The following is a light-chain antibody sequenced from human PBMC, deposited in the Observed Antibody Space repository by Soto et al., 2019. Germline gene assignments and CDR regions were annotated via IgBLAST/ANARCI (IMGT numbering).Light chain of an antibody. Sequence: DIVMTQSPDSLAVSLGERATINCKYSQSVLYGSNDENYVAWYQQKPGQPPKLLIYWASTRESGVPDRFSGSGSGTDFTLTISSLQAEDVAVYYCQQYYSTPYTFGQGTKLEIK. J-gene: IGKJ2*01. V-gene: IGKV4-1*01. CDR2: WAS. CDR1: QSVLYGSNDENY. CDR3: QQYYSTPYT.